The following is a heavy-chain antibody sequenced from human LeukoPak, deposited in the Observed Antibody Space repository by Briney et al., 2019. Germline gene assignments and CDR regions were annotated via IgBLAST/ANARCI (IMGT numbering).Heavy chain of an antibody. CDR2: ISAYNGNT. V-gene: IGHV1-18*01. CDR3: ARAQPGYCSSTSCYTKDY. Sequence: GASVKVSCKASGYTFTSYGISWVRQAPGQGLEWMGWISAYNGNTNYAQKLQGRVTMTTDTSTSTAYMELRSLRSDDTAVYYCARAQPGYCSSTSCYTKDYWGQGTLVTVSS. J-gene: IGHJ4*02. CDR1: GYTFTSYG. D-gene: IGHD2-2*02.